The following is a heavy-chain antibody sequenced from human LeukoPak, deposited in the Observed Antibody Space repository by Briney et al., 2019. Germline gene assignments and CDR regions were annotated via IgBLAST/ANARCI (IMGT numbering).Heavy chain of an antibody. V-gene: IGHV4-34*01. CDR3: ARDLVRQWLVGNAFDI. CDR1: GGSFSGYY. J-gene: IGHJ3*02. CDR2: INHSGST. Sequence: SETLSLTCAVYGGSFSGYYWSWIRQPPGKGLEWIGEINHSGSTNYNPSLKSRVTISVDTSKNQFSLKLSSVTAADTAVYYCARDLVRQWLVGNAFDIWGQGTMVTVSS. D-gene: IGHD6-19*01.